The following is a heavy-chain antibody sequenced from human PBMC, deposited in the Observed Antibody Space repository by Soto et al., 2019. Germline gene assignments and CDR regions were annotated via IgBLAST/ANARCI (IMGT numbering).Heavy chain of an antibody. Sequence: EVQLLESGGGLVQPGGSLRLSCAASGFTFSSYAMSWVRQAPGKGLEWVSAISGSGGSTYYADSVKGRFTISRDNSKNTLYLQMNSLRAEDTAVYCCATTEYGDFPPDYWGQGTLVTVSS. V-gene: IGHV3-23*01. J-gene: IGHJ4*02. CDR1: GFTFSSYA. CDR2: ISGSGGST. D-gene: IGHD4-17*01. CDR3: ATTEYGDFPPDY.